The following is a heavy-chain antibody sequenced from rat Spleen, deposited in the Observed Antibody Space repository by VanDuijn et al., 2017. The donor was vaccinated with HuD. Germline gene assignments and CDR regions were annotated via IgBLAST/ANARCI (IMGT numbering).Heavy chain of an antibody. Sequence: EVQLVESGGGLVQPGRSLKLSCAASGFTFSDYGMHWIRQAPTKGLEWVASISPSGGSTYHRDSVRGRLTISRDNAKSTLYLQMDSLRSEDTATYYCGDGYTGDYWGQGFMVTVSS. D-gene: IGHD1-4*01. CDR3: GDGYTGDY. CDR2: ISPSGGST. V-gene: IGHV5-19*01. J-gene: IGHJ2*01. CDR1: GFTFSDYG.